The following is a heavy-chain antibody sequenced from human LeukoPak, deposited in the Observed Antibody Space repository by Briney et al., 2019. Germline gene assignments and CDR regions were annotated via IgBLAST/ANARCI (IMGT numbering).Heavy chain of an antibody. V-gene: IGHV4-34*01. Sequence: SETLSLTCAVYGGSFSGYYWSWIRQPPGKGLEWIGEINHSGSTNYNPSLKSRVTISVDTSKNRFSLKLSSVTAADTAVYYCAGDSSGYYYHAFDIWGQGTMVTVSS. J-gene: IGHJ3*02. CDR1: GGSFSGYY. D-gene: IGHD3-22*01. CDR3: AGDSSGYYYHAFDI. CDR2: INHSGST.